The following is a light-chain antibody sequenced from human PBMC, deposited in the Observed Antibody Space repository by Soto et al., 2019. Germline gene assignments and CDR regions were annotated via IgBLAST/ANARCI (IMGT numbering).Light chain of an antibody. CDR3: QQYNNWPGT. V-gene: IGKV3-15*01. CDR1: QSVSSN. CDR2: GAS. J-gene: IGKJ1*01. Sequence: EIVMTQSPATLSVSPGERATLSCRASQSVSSNLAWYQQKPGQAPRLLIYGASTRATGIPARFSGSGSGTEFNLTLNSLQSEGFAVYYCQQYNNWPGTFGQGTKVEIK.